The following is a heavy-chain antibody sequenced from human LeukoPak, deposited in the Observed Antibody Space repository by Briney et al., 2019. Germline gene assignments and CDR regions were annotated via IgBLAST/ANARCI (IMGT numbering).Heavy chain of an antibody. Sequence: GGSLRLSCAASGFTFNNSAMSWVRQAPGKGLEWVSTLSGSGITTYYADSVKGRFTISGDNSKNTLYLQMNSLRAEDTAVYYCAKGIYSSGWSYFDYWGHGTLVTVSS. V-gene: IGHV3-23*01. CDR1: GFTFNNSA. D-gene: IGHD6-19*01. J-gene: IGHJ4*01. CDR3: AKGIYSSGWSYFDY. CDR2: LSGSGITT.